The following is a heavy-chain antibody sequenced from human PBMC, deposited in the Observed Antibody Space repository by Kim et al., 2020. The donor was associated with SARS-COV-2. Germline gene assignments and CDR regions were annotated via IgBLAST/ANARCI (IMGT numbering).Heavy chain of an antibody. Sequence: SETLSLTCAVYGGSLSGYYWSWIRHPPGKGLEWIGEINHSGSTNYNPSLKSRVTISVDTSKNQFSLKLSSVTAADTAVYYCARGSDSGYDFFDYWGQGTLVTVSS. D-gene: IGHD5-12*01. CDR3: ARGSDSGYDFFDY. CDR2: INHSGST. CDR1: GGSLSGYY. J-gene: IGHJ4*02. V-gene: IGHV4-34*01.